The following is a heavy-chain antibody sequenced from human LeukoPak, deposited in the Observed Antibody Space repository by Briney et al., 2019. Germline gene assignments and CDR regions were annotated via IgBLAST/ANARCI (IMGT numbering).Heavy chain of an antibody. Sequence: PSETLSLTCSVSGDSISTSSYYWGWIRQPPGKGLEWIGTIYYSGSTYYNPSLTSRVTISVDTSKNQFSLKLSSVTAADTAVYYCASRKVYYYYYMDVWGKGTTVTISS. CDR3: ASRKVYYYYYMDV. CDR1: GDSISTSSYY. J-gene: IGHJ6*03. CDR2: IYYSGST. V-gene: IGHV4-39*01.